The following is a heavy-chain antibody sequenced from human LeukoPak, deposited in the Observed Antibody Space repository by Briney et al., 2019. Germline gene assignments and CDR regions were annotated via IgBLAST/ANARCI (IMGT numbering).Heavy chain of an antibody. J-gene: IGHJ3*02. CDR1: GFTFSIYW. D-gene: IGHD2-15*01. Sequence: GGSLRLSCAASGFTFSIYWMSWVRQAPGKGLEWVANIKQDGSEKYYVDSVKGRFTISRDNAMNSLYLQMNSLRAEDTAVYYCARSDCSGGNCYSVRAFDIRGQGTMVTVSS. CDR3: ARSDCSGGNCYSVRAFDI. V-gene: IGHV3-7*01. CDR2: IKQDGSEK.